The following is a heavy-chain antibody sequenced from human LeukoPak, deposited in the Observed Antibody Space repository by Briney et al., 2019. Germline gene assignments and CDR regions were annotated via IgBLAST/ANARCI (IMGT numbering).Heavy chain of an antibody. D-gene: IGHD6-13*01. CDR1: GFTFSSYG. J-gene: IGHJ4*02. V-gene: IGHV3-30*18. CDR2: ISHDGTVT. Sequence: GGSLRLSCEASGFTFSSYGMQWVRQAPGMGPEWVSVISHDGTVTHYADSVKGRFTISRDSSTNTLYLQMGSLRTEDTAVYYCAKEGSQYASSWFDYWGRGTLVTVSS. CDR3: AKEGSQYASSWFDY.